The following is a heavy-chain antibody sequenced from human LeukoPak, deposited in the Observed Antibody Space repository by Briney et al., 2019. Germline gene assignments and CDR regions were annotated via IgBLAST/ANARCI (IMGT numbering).Heavy chain of an antibody. CDR1: GFTFSSYS. J-gene: IGHJ4*02. CDR3: ARDATYYYDSSGYLYYFDY. Sequence: GGSPRLSCAASGFTFSSYSMNWVRQAPGKGLEWVSSISSSSSYIYYADSVKGRFTISRDNAKNSLYLQMNSLRAEDTAVYYCARDATYYYDSSGYLYYFDYWGQGTLVTVSS. CDR2: ISSSSSYI. V-gene: IGHV3-21*01. D-gene: IGHD3-22*01.